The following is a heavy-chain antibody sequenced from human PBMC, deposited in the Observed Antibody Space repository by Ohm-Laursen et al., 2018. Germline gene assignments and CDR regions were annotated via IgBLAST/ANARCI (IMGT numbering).Heavy chain of an antibody. Sequence: TQTLTLTCTFSGFSLSTSGMCVSWIRQPPGKALEWLARIDWDDDKFYSTSLKTRLTISKDTSKNQVLLTMTNMDPVDTATYYCARIVVSGADAFDIWGQGTMVTVSS. J-gene: IGHJ3*02. CDR2: IDWDDDK. CDR3: ARIVVSGADAFDI. D-gene: IGHD5/OR15-5a*01. CDR1: GFSLSTSGMC. V-gene: IGHV2-70*16.